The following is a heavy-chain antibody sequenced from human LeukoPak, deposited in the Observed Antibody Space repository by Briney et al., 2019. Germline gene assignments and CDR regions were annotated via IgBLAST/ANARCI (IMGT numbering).Heavy chain of an antibody. Sequence: GGSLRLSCAASGFTFDDYAMHWVRQAPGKGLEWVSGISWNSGSIGHADSVKGRFTISRDNAKNSLYLQMNSLRAEDTALYYCAKDISRGGSYGYYYMDVWGKGTTVTVSS. D-gene: IGHD1-26*01. CDR2: ISWNSGSI. CDR1: GFTFDDYA. CDR3: AKDISRGGSYGYYYMDV. J-gene: IGHJ6*03. V-gene: IGHV3-9*01.